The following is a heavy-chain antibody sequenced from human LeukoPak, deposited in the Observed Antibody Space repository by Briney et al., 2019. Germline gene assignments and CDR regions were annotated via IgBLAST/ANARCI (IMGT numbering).Heavy chain of an antibody. V-gene: IGHV4-34*01. D-gene: IGHD3-22*01. J-gene: IGHJ4*02. Sequence: PSETLSLTCAVYGGSFSDYYWSWIRQIPGKGLEWIGEINHSGSTNYNPSLKSRVTISVDTSKNQFSLKLSSVTAADTAVYYCVRGYYYDSSGYYLGYWGQGNLVTVSS. CDR3: VRGYYYDSSGYYLGY. CDR2: INHSGST. CDR1: GGSFSDYY.